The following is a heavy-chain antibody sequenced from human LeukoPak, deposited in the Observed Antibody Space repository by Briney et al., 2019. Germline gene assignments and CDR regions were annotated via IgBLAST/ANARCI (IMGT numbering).Heavy chain of an antibody. V-gene: IGHV1-2*02. D-gene: IGHD5-24*01. CDR1: VYTFTAYY. Sequence: ASVKVSCKASVYTFTAYYMYWVRQAPGQGLEWTGWIIPNSGGTNSAQNFQDRVTMTRDTSISTAYVEVSRLRSDDTAVYYCARARRDGYNYDYLDFWGQGTLVTVSS. CDR3: ARARRDGYNYDYLDF. J-gene: IGHJ4*02. CDR2: IIPNSGGT.